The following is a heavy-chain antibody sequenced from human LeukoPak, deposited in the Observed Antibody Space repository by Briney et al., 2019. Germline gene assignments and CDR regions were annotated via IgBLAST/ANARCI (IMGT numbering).Heavy chain of an antibody. CDR2: ISSSGSST. CDR1: GFTFSSYG. D-gene: IGHD2-2*01. V-gene: IGHV3-23*01. J-gene: IGHJ3*02. Sequence: GGSLRLSCAASGFTFSSYGMSWVRQAPGKGLAWVSSISSSGSSTYYADSVKGRFTISRDNAKNTLYMQMNSLRAEAAAVYYCAKCGTACYANAFYIWGQGTMVTVSS. CDR3: AKCGTACYANAFYI.